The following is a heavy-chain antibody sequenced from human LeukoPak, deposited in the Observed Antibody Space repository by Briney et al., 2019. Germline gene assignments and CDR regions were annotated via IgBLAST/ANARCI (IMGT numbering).Heavy chain of an antibody. CDR3: ARASSSESVFEYFDY. J-gene: IGHJ4*02. Sequence: ASVNVSCKSSGYTFTYYYMHGVRQAPGQGLEWMGWINPNRGCTNYVQKFQGRVTITRDTSISTDYMELRRLRSDGTAVYYCARASSSESVFEYFDYWGQGTLVTVSS. CDR2: INPNRGCT. D-gene: IGHD2-2*01. V-gene: IGHV1-2*02. CDR1: GYTFTYYY.